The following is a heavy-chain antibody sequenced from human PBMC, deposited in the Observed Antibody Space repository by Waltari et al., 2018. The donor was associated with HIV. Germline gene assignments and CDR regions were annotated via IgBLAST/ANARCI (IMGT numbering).Heavy chain of an antibody. CDR1: GFTVSSNY. J-gene: IGHJ4*02. V-gene: IGHV3-53*01. CDR2: IYSGGST. Sequence: EVQLVESGGGLIQPGGSLRLSCAASGFTVSSNYMSWVRQDPGKGLEWVSVIYSGGSTYYADSVKGRFTISRDNSKNTLYLQMNSLRAEDTAVYYCARGYYYDSSGYSIGYWGQGTLVTVSS. D-gene: IGHD3-22*01. CDR3: ARGYYYDSSGYSIGY.